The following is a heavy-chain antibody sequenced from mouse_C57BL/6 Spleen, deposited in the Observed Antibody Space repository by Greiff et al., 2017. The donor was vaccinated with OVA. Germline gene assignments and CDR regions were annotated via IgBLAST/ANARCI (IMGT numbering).Heavy chain of an antibody. D-gene: IGHD1-1*01. CDR2: FYPGDGDT. J-gene: IGHJ2*01. CDR3: ARAGTTVVANFDY. Sequence: QLQQSGAELVKPGASVKISCKASGSAFRSSWMNWVKQRPGKGLEWIGQFYPGDGDTNYNGKFKGKATLTADKSSSTAYMQLSSLTSEDSAVYFCARAGTTVVANFDYWGQGTTLTVSS. V-gene: IGHV1-80*01. CDR1: GSAFRSSW.